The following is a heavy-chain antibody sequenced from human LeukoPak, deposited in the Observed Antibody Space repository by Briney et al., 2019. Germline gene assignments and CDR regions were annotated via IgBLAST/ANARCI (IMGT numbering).Heavy chain of an antibody. CDR1: GYTFTGYH. Sequence: GASVKVSCKASGYTFTGYHMHWVRQAPGQGLEWMGWINPNTGGTNYAQKFQGRVTMTRDTSISTAYVELSRLRSDDTAIYYCARDLQYCSGGSCYSGSADWFDPCGQGTLVTVSS. CDR2: INPNTGGT. D-gene: IGHD2-15*01. CDR3: ARDLQYCSGGSCYSGSADWFDP. J-gene: IGHJ5*02. V-gene: IGHV1-2*02.